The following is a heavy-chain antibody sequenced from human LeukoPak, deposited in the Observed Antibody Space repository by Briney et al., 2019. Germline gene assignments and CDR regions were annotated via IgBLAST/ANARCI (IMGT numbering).Heavy chain of an antibody. J-gene: IGHJ5*02. CDR2: IYSGGST. CDR3: ARVLYYDILTGYYGNWFDP. Sequence: GGSLRLSCAASGSTVSSNYMSWVRQAPGKGLEWVSVIYSGGSTYYADSVKGRLTISRDNSKNTLYLQMNSLRAEDTAVYYCARVLYYDILTGYYGNWFDPWGQGTLVTVSS. D-gene: IGHD3-9*01. V-gene: IGHV3-53*01. CDR1: GSTVSSNY.